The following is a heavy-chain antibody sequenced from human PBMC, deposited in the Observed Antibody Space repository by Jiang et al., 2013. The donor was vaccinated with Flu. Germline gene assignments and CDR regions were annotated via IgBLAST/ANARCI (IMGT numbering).Heavy chain of an antibody. CDR3: ARADGDGEVFQH. CDR2: LLQGDP. Sequence: KPSQTLSLTCTVSGCLHLEVSGYYWSWLRLTPRXGLEWIGLDLLQGDPLLQVIPPESTYDFIRHANNQFSLKLSSVTAADTAVYYCARADGDGEVFQHWGQGTLVTVSS. V-gene: IGHV4-31*03. J-gene: IGHJ1*01. D-gene: IGHD2-21*01. CDR1: GCLHLEVSGYY.